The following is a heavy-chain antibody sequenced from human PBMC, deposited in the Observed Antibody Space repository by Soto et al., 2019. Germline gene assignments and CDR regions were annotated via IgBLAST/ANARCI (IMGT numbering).Heavy chain of an antibody. CDR2: ISYDGSNK. J-gene: IGHJ6*02. D-gene: IGHD6-19*01. CDR1: GFTFSSYA. CDR3: ARGGFKRYSSGWTGNHHYRMDV. V-gene: IGHV3-30-3*01. Sequence: GGSLRLSCAASGFTFSSYAMHWVRQAPGKGLEWVAVISYDGSNKYYADSVKGRFTISRDNSKNTLYLQMNSLRAEDTAVYYCARGGFKRYSSGWTGNHHYRMDVWGQGTTVTVSS.